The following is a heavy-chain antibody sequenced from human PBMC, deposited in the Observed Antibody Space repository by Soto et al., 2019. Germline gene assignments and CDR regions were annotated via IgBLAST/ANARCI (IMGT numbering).Heavy chain of an antibody. Sequence: EVPLLESGGGLVQPGGSLRLSCAASGFTFSNNVMSWVRQAPGKGLEWVSAINGSGVKTYYADSVKGRFSISRDNSKNTLYLQMNSLRAEDTAIYYCAKGAYYDFWSGYSAFDCWGQGTLVTVSS. J-gene: IGHJ4*02. CDR3: AKGAYYDFWSGYSAFDC. CDR2: INGSGVKT. CDR1: GFTFSNNV. V-gene: IGHV3-23*01. D-gene: IGHD3-3*01.